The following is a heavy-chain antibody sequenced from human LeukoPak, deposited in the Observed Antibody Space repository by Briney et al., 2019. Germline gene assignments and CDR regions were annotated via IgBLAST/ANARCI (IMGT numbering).Heavy chain of an antibody. J-gene: IGHJ4*02. V-gene: IGHV4-59*12. CDR1: GDSINSYF. CDR3: AREIIAAGDY. D-gene: IGHD6-13*01. Sequence: SETLSLTCTVSGDSINSYFWSWIRQPPGKGLEWIGYIYYNERSNYNPSLRSRVTISIDTSKNQFSLKLSSVTAADTAVYYCAREIIAAGDYWGQGTLVTVSS. CDR2: IYYNERS.